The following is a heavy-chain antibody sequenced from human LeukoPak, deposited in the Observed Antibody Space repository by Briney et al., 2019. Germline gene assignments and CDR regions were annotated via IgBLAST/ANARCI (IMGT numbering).Heavy chain of an antibody. CDR2: IYYSGST. CDR1: GGSVSSYY. Sequence: SETLSLTCTVSGGSVSSYYWSWIRQPPGKGLEWIGYIYYSGSTNYNPSLKSRVTISVDTSKNQFSLKLSSVTAADTAVYYCARYCYDSRRKWFDPCGQGTLVTVPS. V-gene: IGHV4-59*08. D-gene: IGHD3-22*01. CDR3: ARYCYDSRRKWFDP. J-gene: IGHJ5*02.